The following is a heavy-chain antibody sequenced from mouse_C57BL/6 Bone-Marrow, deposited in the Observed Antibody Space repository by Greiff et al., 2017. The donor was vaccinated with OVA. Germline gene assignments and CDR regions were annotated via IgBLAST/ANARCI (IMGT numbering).Heavy chain of an antibody. CDR2: IDPSDSYT. CDR1: GYTFTSYW. Sequence: QVQLQQPGAELVRPGTSVKLSCKASGYTFTSYWMHWVKQRPGQGLEWIGVIDPSDSYTNYNQKFKGKATLTVDTSSSTAYMQLSSLTSEDSAVYYCARSDDYDLYYFDCWGQGTTLTVSS. D-gene: IGHD2-4*01. CDR3: ARSDDYDLYYFDC. V-gene: IGHV1-59*01. J-gene: IGHJ2*01.